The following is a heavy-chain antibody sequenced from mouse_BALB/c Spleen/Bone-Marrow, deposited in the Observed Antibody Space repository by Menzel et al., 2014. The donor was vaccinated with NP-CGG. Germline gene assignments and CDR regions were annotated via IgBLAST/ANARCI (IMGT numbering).Heavy chain of an antibody. D-gene: IGHD1-1*01. CDR1: GYTFTNYW. J-gene: IGHJ4*01. Sequence: QVQLQQPGAELVKPGASVKLSGEASGYTFTNYWMHWVNQRPGQGLEWIGEINPTNGRSNYNEKFKSKATLTVDKSSSTAYMQLSSLTSEDSAVYYCARRGDYYGAMDYWGQGTSVTVSS. CDR2: INPTNGRS. V-gene: IGHV1S81*02. CDR3: ARRGDYYGAMDY.